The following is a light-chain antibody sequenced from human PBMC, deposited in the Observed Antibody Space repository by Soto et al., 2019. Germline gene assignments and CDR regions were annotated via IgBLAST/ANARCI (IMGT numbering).Light chain of an antibody. Sequence: EVVMPQSPATLSVSPGGRATLSCRASQSISDTLAWYQQKPGQAPRLLIYGASNRATGIPARFSGSGSGTDFTLTISSLEPEDFAVYYCQQRSNWPPTFGQGTRLEIK. V-gene: IGKV3-11*01. CDR2: GAS. J-gene: IGKJ5*01. CDR3: QQRSNWPPT. CDR1: QSISDT.